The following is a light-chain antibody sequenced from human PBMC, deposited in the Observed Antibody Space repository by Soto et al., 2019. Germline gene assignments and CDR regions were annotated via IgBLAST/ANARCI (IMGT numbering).Light chain of an antibody. CDR3: QQYGSSPWT. Sequence: EIVLTQSPGTLSLSPGERATLSCRASQSVSSSYLAWYQQKPGQAPRLLIYDASNRAAGIPARFSGSASGTDFTLTISRLEPEDFALYYCQQYGSSPWTFGQGTKVDI. CDR1: QSVSSSY. CDR2: DAS. J-gene: IGKJ1*01. V-gene: IGKV3-20*01.